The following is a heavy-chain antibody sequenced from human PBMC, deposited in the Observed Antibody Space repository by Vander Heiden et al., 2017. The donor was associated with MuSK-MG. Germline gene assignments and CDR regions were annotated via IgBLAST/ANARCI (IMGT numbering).Heavy chain of an antibody. Sequence: QVKLQESGAGLVKPSQTLSITCTVSGCSISSGGYYWSWIRQHPGKGLEWIGYIYYSGSTYYNPSLKSRVTISVDTSKNQFSLKLSSVTAADTAVYYCARAPIAVAGRRSYFDYWGQGTLVTVSS. CDR2: IYYSGST. CDR1: GCSISSGGYY. D-gene: IGHD6-19*01. CDR3: ARAPIAVAGRRSYFDY. V-gene: IGHV4-31*03. J-gene: IGHJ4*02.